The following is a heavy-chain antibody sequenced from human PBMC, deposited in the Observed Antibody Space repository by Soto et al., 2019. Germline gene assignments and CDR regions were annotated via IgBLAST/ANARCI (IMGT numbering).Heavy chain of an antibody. CDR2: MNPNSGNT. V-gene: IGHV1-8*01. CDR1: GYTFTSYD. Sequence: GALVKVSCKASGYTFTSYDINWVRQATGQGLEWMGWMNPNSGNTGYAQKFQGRVTMTRNTSISTAYMELSSLRSEDTAVYYCARDRGAYYGSGTDPWGQGTLVTVSS. CDR3: ARDRGAYYGSGTDP. D-gene: IGHD3-10*01. J-gene: IGHJ5*02.